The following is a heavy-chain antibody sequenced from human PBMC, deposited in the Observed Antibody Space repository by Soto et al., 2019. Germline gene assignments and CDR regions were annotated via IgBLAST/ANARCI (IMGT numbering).Heavy chain of an antibody. D-gene: IGHD3-3*01. CDR1: GGSISSSTSY. CDR2: IYDGGNS. J-gene: IGHJ4*02. V-gene: IGHV4-39*01. Sequence: QLQLQESGPGLVKPSETLSLTCTVSGGSISSSTSYWGWVRQPPGKGLEWIASIYDGGNSPYHPPLRSRVPISVDTSKNPLPLKLSSVTAADTAVYYRARHSSWRRPPGFEYWGQGTLVTVSS. CDR3: ARHSSWRRPPGFEY.